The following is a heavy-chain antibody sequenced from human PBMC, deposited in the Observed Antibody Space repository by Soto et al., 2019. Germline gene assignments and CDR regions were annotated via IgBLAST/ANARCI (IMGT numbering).Heavy chain of an antibody. Sequence: ASVKVSCKASGYTFTSYYMHWVRQAPGQGLEWMGIINPSGGSTSYAQKFQGRVTMTRDTSTSTVYMELSSLRSEDTAVYYCARNIFTIFVGGYYGMDVWGQGTTVTVSS. CDR2: INPSGGST. D-gene: IGHD3-3*01. J-gene: IGHJ6*02. CDR1: GYTFTSYY. V-gene: IGHV1-46*01. CDR3: ARNIFTIFVGGYYGMDV.